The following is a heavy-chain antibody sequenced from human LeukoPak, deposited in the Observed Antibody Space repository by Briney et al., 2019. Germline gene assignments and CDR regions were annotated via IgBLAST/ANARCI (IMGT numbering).Heavy chain of an antibody. CDR1: GFTFSSYA. CDR3: AKDLVVVAASPDCYFDY. D-gene: IGHD2-15*01. CDR2: ISGSGGST. J-gene: IGHJ4*02. V-gene: IGHV3-23*01. Sequence: GGSLRLSCAASGFTFSSYATNWVRQAPGKGLEWVSGISGSGGSTYYADSVKGRFTISRDNSKNTLYLQMNSLRAEDTAVYYCAKDLVVVAASPDCYFDYWGQGTLVTVSS.